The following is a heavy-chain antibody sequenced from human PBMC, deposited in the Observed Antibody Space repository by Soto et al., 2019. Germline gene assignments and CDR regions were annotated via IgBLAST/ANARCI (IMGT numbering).Heavy chain of an antibody. D-gene: IGHD6-19*01. CDR2: INHSGST. CDR3: AIGGYSSGWRQYYYYYGMDV. Sequence: SETLSLTCAVYGGSFSGYYWSWIRQPPGKGLEWIGEINHSGSTNYNPSLKSRVTISVDTSKNQYSLKLSSVTAADTAVYYCAIGGYSSGWRQYYYYYGMDVWGQGTTVTVSS. CDR1: GGSFSGYY. V-gene: IGHV4-34*01. J-gene: IGHJ6*02.